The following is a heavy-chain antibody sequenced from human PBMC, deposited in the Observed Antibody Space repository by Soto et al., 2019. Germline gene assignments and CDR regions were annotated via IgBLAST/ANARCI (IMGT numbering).Heavy chain of an antibody. Sequence: PGGSLRLSCAASGFTFSSYSMNWVRQAPGKGLEWVSYISSSSSTIYYADSVKGRFTISRDNAKNSLYLQMNSLSDEDTAVYYCAREATIFGVASGWFDPWGQGTLVTVSS. D-gene: IGHD3-3*01. J-gene: IGHJ5*02. CDR1: GFTFSSYS. CDR2: ISSSSSTI. V-gene: IGHV3-48*02. CDR3: AREATIFGVASGWFDP.